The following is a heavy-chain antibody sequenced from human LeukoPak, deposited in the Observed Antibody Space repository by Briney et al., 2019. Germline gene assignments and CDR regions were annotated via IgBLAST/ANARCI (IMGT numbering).Heavy chain of an antibody. Sequence: GRSLRLSCAASGFTFSSYGVHWVRQAPGKGLEWVAVISYDGSNKYYADSVKGRFTISRDNSKNTLYLQMNSLRAEDTAVYYCAKDLIRGWDFWSGYPTPHGMDVWGQGTTVTVSS. CDR1: GFTFSSYG. CDR3: AKDLIRGWDFWSGYPTPHGMDV. D-gene: IGHD3-3*01. J-gene: IGHJ6*02. V-gene: IGHV3-30*18. CDR2: ISYDGSNK.